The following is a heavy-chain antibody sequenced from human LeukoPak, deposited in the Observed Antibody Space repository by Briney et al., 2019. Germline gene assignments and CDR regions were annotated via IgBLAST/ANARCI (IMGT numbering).Heavy chain of an antibody. D-gene: IGHD3-3*01. J-gene: IGHJ4*02. CDR1: GGSISSSSYY. CDR2: IYYSGST. Sequence: PSETLSLTCTVSGGSISSSSYYWGSIRQPPGKGLEWIGSIYYSGSTYYNPSLKSRVTISVDTSKNQFSLKLSSVTAADTAVYYCARLALDFWSGYYYFDYWGQGTLVTVSS. V-gene: IGHV4-39*01. CDR3: ARLALDFWSGYYYFDY.